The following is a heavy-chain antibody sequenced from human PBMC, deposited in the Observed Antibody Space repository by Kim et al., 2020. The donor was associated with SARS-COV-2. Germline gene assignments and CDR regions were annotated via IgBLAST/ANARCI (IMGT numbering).Heavy chain of an antibody. CDR1: GFTFSNAW. Sequence: GGSLRLSCAASGFTFSNAWMSWVRQAPGKGLEWVGRIKSKTDGGTTDYAAPVKGRFTISRDDSKNTLYLQMNSLKTEDTAAYYCTTDQVVRGVIKYWYFDLWGRGTLVTVSP. CDR2: IKSKTDGGTT. V-gene: IGHV3-15*01. CDR3: TTDQVVRGVIKYWYFDL. J-gene: IGHJ2*01. D-gene: IGHD3-10*01.